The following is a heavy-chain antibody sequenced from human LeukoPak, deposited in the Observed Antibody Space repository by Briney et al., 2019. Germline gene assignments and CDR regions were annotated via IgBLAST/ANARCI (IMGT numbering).Heavy chain of an antibody. CDR1: GYTFTGYH. Sequence: ASVKVSCKASGYTFTGYHMHWVRQAPGQGLEWMGWIAPNSGGTNYAQKFQGRVTMTRDTSVSTAYMEVNRLTSDDTAVYYCAREYSSSSGRLYDYWGQGTLVTVSS. CDR3: AREYSSSSGRLYDY. CDR2: IAPNSGGT. D-gene: IGHD6-6*01. J-gene: IGHJ4*02. V-gene: IGHV1-2*02.